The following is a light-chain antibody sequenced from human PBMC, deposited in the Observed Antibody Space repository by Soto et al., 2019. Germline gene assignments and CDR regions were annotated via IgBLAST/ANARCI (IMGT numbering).Light chain of an antibody. CDR3: CSYTGGSSVV. Sequence: QSALTQPASVSGSLGQSITISCTGSSSDVGRYNLVSWYQHHPGKAPKLLLYEDIERPSGVSNRFSGSKSGNTASLTISGLQTEDEADYHCCSYTGGSSVVFGGGTKLTVL. CDR1: SSDVGRYNL. V-gene: IGLV2-23*01. CDR2: EDI. J-gene: IGLJ2*01.